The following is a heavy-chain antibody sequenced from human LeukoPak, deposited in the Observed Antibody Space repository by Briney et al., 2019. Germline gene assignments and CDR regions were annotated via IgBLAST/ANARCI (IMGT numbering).Heavy chain of an antibody. J-gene: IGHJ6*03. CDR3: ARRWNYGRNYYIDV. CDR1: GGSFSNYY. D-gene: IGHD1-7*01. V-gene: IGHV4-34*01. Sequence: SETLSLTCAVYGGSFSNYYWSWIRQWPGKGLEWIGEINDSGTINYNPSLMSRVTISVDKSKNQFSFKLSSVTAADTAVYYCARRWNYGRNYYIDVWGKGATVSVSS. CDR2: INDSGTI.